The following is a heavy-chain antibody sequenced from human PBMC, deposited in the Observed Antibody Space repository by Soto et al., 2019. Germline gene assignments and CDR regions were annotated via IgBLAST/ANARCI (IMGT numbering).Heavy chain of an antibody. CDR2: ISGSGGST. CDR1: GFTFSSYA. J-gene: IGHJ4*02. D-gene: IGHD1-26*01. CDR3: ARRGSGSYYDY. V-gene: IGHV3-23*01. Sequence: EVQLLESGGELVQPGGSLRLSCAASGFTFSSYAMRWVRQAPGKGLEWVSAISGSGGSTYYADSVKGRFTISRDNSKNTLYLQMNSLRAEDTAVYYCARRGSGSYYDYWGQGTLVTVSS.